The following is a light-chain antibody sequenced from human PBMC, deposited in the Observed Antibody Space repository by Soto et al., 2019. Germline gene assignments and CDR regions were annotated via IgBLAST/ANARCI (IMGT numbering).Light chain of an antibody. CDR1: SSDVGVYNY. J-gene: IGLJ2*01. CDR2: DVS. V-gene: IGLV2-14*01. Sequence: QSVLTQPASVSGSPGQSITISCTGTSSDVGVYNYVSWYQQHPGKAPKLMIYDVSNRPSGVSERFSGSKSGNTASLTISGLQAEDEADYYCSSYTSSSTLVFGGGTQLTVL. CDR3: SSYTSSSTLV.